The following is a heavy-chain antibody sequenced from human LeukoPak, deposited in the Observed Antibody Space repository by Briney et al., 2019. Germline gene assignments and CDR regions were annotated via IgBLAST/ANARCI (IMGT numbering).Heavy chain of an antibody. CDR2: IYYSGST. D-gene: IGHD3-16*02. CDR3: ARVVTTYDYVWGSYRYRWFDP. Sequence: SETLSLTCTVSGGSISSGDYYWSWIRQPPGKGLEWIGYIYYSGSTYYNPSLKSRVTISVDTSKNQFSLELSSVTAADTAVYYCARVVTTYDYVWGSYRYRWFDPWGQGTLVTVSS. V-gene: IGHV4-30-4*01. CDR1: GGSISSGDYY. J-gene: IGHJ5*02.